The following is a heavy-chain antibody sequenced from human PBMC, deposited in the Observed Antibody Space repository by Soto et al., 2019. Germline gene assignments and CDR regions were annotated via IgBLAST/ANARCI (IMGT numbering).Heavy chain of an antibody. D-gene: IGHD6-13*01. V-gene: IGHV1-69*02. CDR1: GGTFSSYT. Sequence: QVQLVQSGAEVKKPGSSVKVSCKASGGTFSSYTISWVRQAPGQGLEWMGRIIPILGIANYAQKFQGRVTITADKSTSTAYMELSSLRSEDTAVYYCARHGGGSWAEKGYAFDIWGQGTMVTVSS. CDR2: IIPILGIA. J-gene: IGHJ3*02. CDR3: ARHGGGSWAEKGYAFDI.